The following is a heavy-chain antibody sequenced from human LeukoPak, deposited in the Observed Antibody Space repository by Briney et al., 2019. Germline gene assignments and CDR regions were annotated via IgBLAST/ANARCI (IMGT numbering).Heavy chain of an antibody. CDR2: INPNSGGT. D-gene: IGHD3-3*01. CDR1: GYTFTGYY. CDR3: ARDRSGIFGVVIISVYFDY. Sequence: ASVKVSCKASGYTFTGYYMHWVRQAPGQGLEWMGWINPNSGGTNYAQKFQGRVTMTRDTSISTAYMELSRLRSDDTAVYYCARDRSGIFGVVIISVYFDYWGQGTLVTVSS. J-gene: IGHJ4*02. V-gene: IGHV1-2*02.